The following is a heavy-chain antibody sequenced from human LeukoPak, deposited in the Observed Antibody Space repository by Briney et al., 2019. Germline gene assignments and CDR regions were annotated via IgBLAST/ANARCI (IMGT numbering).Heavy chain of an antibody. J-gene: IGHJ5*02. CDR1: GFTFSSYG. CDR3: AKELPGSLPRNS. Sequence: GGSLRLSCAASGFTFSSYGMHWVRQAPGKGLEWVALISYDGSNKYYADSVKGRFTIYRDNSKNTLYLQMNSLRAEDTAVNYCAKELPGSLPRNSWGQGTLVTVSS. V-gene: IGHV3-30*18. D-gene: IGHD5-18*01. CDR2: ISYDGSNK.